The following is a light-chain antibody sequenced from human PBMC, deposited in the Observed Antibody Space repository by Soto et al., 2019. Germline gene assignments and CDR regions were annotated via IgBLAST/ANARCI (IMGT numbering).Light chain of an antibody. V-gene: IGKV3-15*01. J-gene: IGKJ2*01. CDR1: QSVSSS. Sequence: EIVMTQSPGTLSVSPGVRATLSCRASQSVSSSLAWYQQRPGQAPRLLIYGASTRATGVPARFSGSGSGTEFTLTITSLQSEDFAVYYCQQYNNWPPYTFGQGTKLQIK. CDR2: GAS. CDR3: QQYNNWPPYT.